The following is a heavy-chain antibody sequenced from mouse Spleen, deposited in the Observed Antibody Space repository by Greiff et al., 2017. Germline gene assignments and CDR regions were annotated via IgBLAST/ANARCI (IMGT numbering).Heavy chain of an antibody. V-gene: IGHV1-53*01. CDR3: ARQLRLRAMDY. CDR1: GYTFTSYW. Sequence: QVHVKQPGTELVKPGASVKLSCKASGYTFTSYWMHWVKQRPGQGLEWIGNINPSNGGTNYNEKFKSKATLTVDKSSSTAYMQLSSLTSEDSAVYYCARQLRLRAMDYWGQGTSVTVSS. CDR2: INPSNGGT. D-gene: IGHD3-2*02. J-gene: IGHJ4*01.